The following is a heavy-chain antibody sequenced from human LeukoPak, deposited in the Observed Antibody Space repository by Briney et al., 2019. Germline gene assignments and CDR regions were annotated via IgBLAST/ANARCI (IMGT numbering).Heavy chain of an antibody. Sequence: GGSLRLSCAASGFTVSSNYMSWVRQAPGKGLEWVSVIYSGGSTYYADSVKGRFTISRDNSKNTLYLQMNSLRAKDTAVYYCASPLASSGYYYWGQGTLVTVSS. D-gene: IGHD3-22*01. V-gene: IGHV3-66*02. CDR3: ASPLASSGYYY. CDR1: GFTVSSNY. J-gene: IGHJ4*02. CDR2: IYSGGST.